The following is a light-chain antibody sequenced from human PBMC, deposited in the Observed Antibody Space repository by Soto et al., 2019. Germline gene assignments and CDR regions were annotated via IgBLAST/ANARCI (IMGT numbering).Light chain of an antibody. CDR3: QQYGSSPPT. CDR2: GAS. Sequence: DIELTQSPGTLYLSPGERATLSCRASQSVSSSYLAWYQQKPGQAPRLLIYGASSGATGIPDRFSGSGSGTDFTLTISRLEPEDFAVYYCQQYGSSPPTFGQGTKVDIK. V-gene: IGKV3-20*01. CDR1: QSVSSSY. J-gene: IGKJ1*01.